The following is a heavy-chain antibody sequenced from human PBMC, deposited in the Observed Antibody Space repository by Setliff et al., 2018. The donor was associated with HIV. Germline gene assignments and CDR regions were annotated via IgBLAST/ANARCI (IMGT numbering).Heavy chain of an antibody. Sequence: ASVKVSCKASGYTFTNYAMHWVRQAPGQRLEWMGWINADNGDTKYSQKFQGRVTITRDTSASTAYMELSSLRSEDTAVYYCARGSSFHWNYYYMDVWGKGTTVTVS. CDR2: INADNGDT. CDR3: ARGSSFHWNYYYMDV. J-gene: IGHJ6*03. V-gene: IGHV1-3*01. D-gene: IGHD3-3*01. CDR1: GYTFTNYA.